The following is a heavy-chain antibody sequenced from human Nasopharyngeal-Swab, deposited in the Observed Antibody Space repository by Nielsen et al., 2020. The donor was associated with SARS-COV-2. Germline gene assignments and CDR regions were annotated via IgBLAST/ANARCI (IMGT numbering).Heavy chain of an antibody. J-gene: IGHJ4*02. D-gene: IGHD6-13*01. V-gene: IGHV3-30*18. CDR3: AKDMGIADDSFDY. CDR2: ISYDGSNK. CDR1: GFTFSSYG. Sequence: GGSLRLSCAASGFTFSSYGMHWVRQATGKGLEWVAVISYDGSNKYYADSVKGRLTISRDNSKNTLYLQMNSLRAEDTAVYYCAKDMGIADDSFDYWGQGTLVTVSS.